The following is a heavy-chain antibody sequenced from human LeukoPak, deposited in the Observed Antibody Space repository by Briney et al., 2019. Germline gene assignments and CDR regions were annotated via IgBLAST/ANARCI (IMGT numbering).Heavy chain of an antibody. Sequence: SETLSLTCAVSGYSFSSGYYWAWIRQSPGKWLEWIGSIHHSGITYYNPSLKSRLTISIDTSKNQFALKLSSVTAADTAVYYCASDVALNWYFFWGQGTLVTVSS. CDR2: IHHSGIT. D-gene: IGHD3-16*01. CDR1: GYSFSSGYY. V-gene: IGHV4-38-2*01. J-gene: IGHJ5*01. CDR3: ASDVALNWYFF.